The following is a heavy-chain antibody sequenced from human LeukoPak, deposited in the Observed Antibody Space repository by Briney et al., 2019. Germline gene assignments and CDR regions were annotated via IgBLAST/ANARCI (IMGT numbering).Heavy chain of an antibody. CDR3: ARDSGGGFKHYYGMDV. Sequence: ASVKVSCKASGYTFTSYGISWVRQAPGQGLEWMGWISAYNGNTNYAQKLQGRVTMTTDTSTSTAYMELRSLRSDDTAVYYCARDSGGGFKHYYGMDVWGQGTTVTVSS. CDR2: ISAYNGNT. CDR1: GYTFTSYG. V-gene: IGHV1-18*01. J-gene: IGHJ6*02. D-gene: IGHD2-15*01.